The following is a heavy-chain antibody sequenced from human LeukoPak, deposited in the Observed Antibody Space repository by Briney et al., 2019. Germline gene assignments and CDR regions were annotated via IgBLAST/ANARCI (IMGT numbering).Heavy chain of an antibody. D-gene: IGHD3-22*01. CDR3: AREEFLHVIDSSGYFVY. J-gene: IGHJ4*02. V-gene: IGHV4-4*07. CDR1: GGSLTGYY. CDR2: VYCSGDG. Sequence: SETLSLTCTVSGGSLTGYYWHWIRQPARQGLEWLRRVYCSGDGNLNPSLTGRVTLSVGPSKNQSSPKLTSPAAAGTAVLYRAREEFLHVIDSSGYFVYWGQGTLVTVSS.